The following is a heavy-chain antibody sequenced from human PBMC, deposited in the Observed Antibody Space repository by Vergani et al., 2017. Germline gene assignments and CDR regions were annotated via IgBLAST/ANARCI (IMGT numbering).Heavy chain of an antibody. V-gene: IGHV4-59*01. CDR2: IYYSGST. J-gene: IGHJ4*02. CDR1: GGSISSYY. Sequence: QVQLQESGPGLVKPSETLSLTCTVSGGSISSYYWSWIRQPPGKGLEWIGYIYYSGSTNYNPSLKRRVTISVDKSKNQFSLKLSSVTAAATAVYYCARALPVYGDYAQTDYWGQGTLVTVSS. D-gene: IGHD4-17*01. CDR3: ARALPVYGDYAQTDY.